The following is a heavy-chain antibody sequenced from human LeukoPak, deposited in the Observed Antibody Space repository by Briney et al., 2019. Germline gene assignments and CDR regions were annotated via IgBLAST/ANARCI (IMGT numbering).Heavy chain of an antibody. CDR1: GYTFTSYY. Sequence: ASVKVSCKASGYTFTSYYTHWARQAPGQGLEWMGIINPSGGSTSYAQKFQGRVTMTRDTSTSTVYMELSSLRSEDTAVYYCARDLGYYDFWSGYSHFDYWGQGTLVTVSS. CDR3: ARDLGYYDFWSGYSHFDY. CDR2: INPSGGST. J-gene: IGHJ4*02. D-gene: IGHD3-3*01. V-gene: IGHV1-46*01.